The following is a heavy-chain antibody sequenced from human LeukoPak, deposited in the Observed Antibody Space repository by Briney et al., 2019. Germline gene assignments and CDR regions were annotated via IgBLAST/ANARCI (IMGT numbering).Heavy chain of an antibody. J-gene: IGHJ6*02. D-gene: IGHD4-17*01. V-gene: IGHV4-59*01. Sequence: LRLSCAASGFAFTTYEMHWVRQPPGKGLEWIGYIYYSGSTNYNPSLKSRVTISVDTSKNQFSLKLSSVTAADTAVYYCARERAVTGHYYYYGMDVWGQGTTVTVSS. CDR3: ARERAVTGHYYYYGMDV. CDR2: IYYSGST. CDR1: GFAFTTYE.